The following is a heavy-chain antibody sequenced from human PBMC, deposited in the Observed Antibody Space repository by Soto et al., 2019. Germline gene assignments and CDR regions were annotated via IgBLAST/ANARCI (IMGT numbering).Heavy chain of an antibody. CDR1: GFTFRSYG. V-gene: IGHV3-64D*06. CDR3: LKGTYSASGRRDWFDP. CDR2: ISGNGTST. D-gene: IGHD3-10*01. Sequence: GGVPRLSCSGSGFTFRSYGLHWVRQAPGQGLEYVSAISGNGTSTYYADSVKGRFTISRDNSKNTLYLQMSSLRVEDTAVYYCLKGTYSASGRRDWFDPWGQGTVVTVSS. J-gene: IGHJ5*01.